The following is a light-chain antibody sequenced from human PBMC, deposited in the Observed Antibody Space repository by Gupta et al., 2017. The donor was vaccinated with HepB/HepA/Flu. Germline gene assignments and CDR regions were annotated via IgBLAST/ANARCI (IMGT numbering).Light chain of an antibody. V-gene: IGLV4-60*03. J-gene: IGLJ2*01. CDR2: VETTGTY. CDR1: SGHSSYI. CDR3: ENWDSSAHLV. Sequence: PVLTQSSSASSSLGSSVRLTCTLSSGHSSYIIAWHQQQAGKAPRYLMKVETTGTYKRGSGVPERGSGSSSGDARYIIISKAQSDDDSYYDCENWDSSAHLVFGGGTKLTVL.